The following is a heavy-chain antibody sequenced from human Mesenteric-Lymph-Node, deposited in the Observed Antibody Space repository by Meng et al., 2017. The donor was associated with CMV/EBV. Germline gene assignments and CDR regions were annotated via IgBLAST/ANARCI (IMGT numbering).Heavy chain of an antibody. J-gene: IGHJ3*02. CDR3: ARGGLLVVVPAAKRSPFDI. CDR2: MNPNSGNT. D-gene: IGHD2-2*01. V-gene: IGHV1-8*01. Sequence: ASVKVSCKASGYTFTSYDINWVRQATGQGLEWLGWMNPNSGNTGYAQKFQGRVTMTRNTSINAAYMELSSLRSADTAVYYCARGGLLVVVPAAKRSPFDIWGQGTMVTVSS. CDR1: GYTFTSYD.